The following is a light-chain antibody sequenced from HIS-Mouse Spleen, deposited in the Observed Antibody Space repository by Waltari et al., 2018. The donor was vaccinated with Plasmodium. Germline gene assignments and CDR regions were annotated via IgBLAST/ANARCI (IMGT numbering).Light chain of an antibody. J-gene: IGLJ2*01. CDR1: SSDGGWLTH. Sequence: QSALTQPPSASGSPGQSVTLSCTGHSSDGGWLTHVSWYQQHPGKTPKLMIYEVSKRPSGVPDRFSGSKSGNTASLTVSGLQAEDEADYYCSSYAGSNNLVFGGGTKLTVL. V-gene: IGLV2-8*01. CDR3: SSYAGSNNLV. CDR2: EVS.